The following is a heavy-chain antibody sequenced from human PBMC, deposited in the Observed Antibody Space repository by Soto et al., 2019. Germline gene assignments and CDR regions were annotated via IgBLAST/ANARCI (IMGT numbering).Heavy chain of an antibody. D-gene: IGHD1-26*01. Sequence: QVQLVESGGGVVQPGRSLRLSCAASGFTFSHYGIHWVRQAPGKGLEWLAVISYVGSNKHYADSVKGRFTFSRDNSKNTLYLQINSLRAEDTAVYFCARYSGKYQGPIDYWGQGTLVTVSS. CDR3: ARYSGKYQGPIDY. CDR1: GFTFSHYG. CDR2: ISYVGSNK. J-gene: IGHJ4*02. V-gene: IGHV3-30*03.